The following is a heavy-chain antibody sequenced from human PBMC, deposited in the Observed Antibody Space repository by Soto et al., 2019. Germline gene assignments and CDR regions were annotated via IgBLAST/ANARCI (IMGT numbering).Heavy chain of an antibody. CDR2: ISGSGGST. V-gene: IGHV3-23*01. J-gene: IGHJ5*02. CDR1: GFTFSSYA. Sequence: GGSLRLSCAASGFTFSSYAMSWVRQAPGKGLEWVSAISGSGGSTYYADSVKGQFTISRDNSKNTLYLQMNSLGAEDTAVYYCAKSSIAARPPWFDPWGQGTLVTVSS. CDR3: AKSSIAARPPWFDP. D-gene: IGHD6-6*01.